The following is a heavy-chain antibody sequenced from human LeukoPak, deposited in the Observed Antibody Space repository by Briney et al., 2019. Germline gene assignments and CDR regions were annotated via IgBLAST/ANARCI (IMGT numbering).Heavy chain of an antibody. J-gene: IGHJ4*02. CDR1: GFTFSSYA. D-gene: IGHD3-3*01. CDR2: ISGSGGST. Sequence: GGSLRLSCAASGFTFSSYAMSWVRQAPGKGLEWVSAISGSGGSTYYANSVKGRFTISRDNSKNTLYLQMNSLRAEDTAVYYCASRSPITIFGVVDYWGQGTLVTVSS. V-gene: IGHV3-23*01. CDR3: ASRSPITIFGVVDY.